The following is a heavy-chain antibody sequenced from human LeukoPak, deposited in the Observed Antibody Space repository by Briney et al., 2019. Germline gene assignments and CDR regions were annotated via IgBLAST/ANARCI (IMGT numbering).Heavy chain of an antibody. CDR1: GDSLSSYY. V-gene: IGHV4-59*01. D-gene: IGHD6-19*01. CDR3: ARRNSGWLDY. J-gene: IGHJ4*02. CDR2: IYYSGST. Sequence: SETLSLTCTVSGDSLSSYYWSWIRQPPGQGLEWIGYIYYSGSTNYNPSLKSRVTISVDTSKNQFSLKVSSVTAADTAVYYCARRNSGWLDYWGQGALVTVSS.